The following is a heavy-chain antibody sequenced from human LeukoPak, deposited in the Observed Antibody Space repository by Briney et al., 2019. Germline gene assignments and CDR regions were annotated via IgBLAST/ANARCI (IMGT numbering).Heavy chain of an antibody. CDR3: AREVGYSGLLDY. CDR1: GGSISSYY. D-gene: IGHD5-12*01. V-gene: IGHV4-59*01. J-gene: IGHJ4*02. CDR2: IYYSGST. Sequence: SETLSLTCSVSGGSISSYYWSWIRQPPGKGLEWIGYIYYSGSTNYNPSLKSRVTISVDTSKNQFSLKLSSVTAADTAVYYCAREVGYSGLLDYWGQGTLVTVSS.